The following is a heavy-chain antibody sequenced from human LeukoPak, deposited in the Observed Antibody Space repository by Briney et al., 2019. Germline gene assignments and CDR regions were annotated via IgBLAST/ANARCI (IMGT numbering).Heavy chain of an antibody. V-gene: IGHV3-23*01. Sequence: GGSLRLSCAASGVTFRNYAMTWVRQAPGKGLEWVSGISISGGSTDYAALVKGRFTISRHNSKHPLYLQMNSLRAEDTALYYCPKVPAGNKVEYRRQGTLVSVSS. J-gene: IGHJ4*02. CDR3: PKVPAGNKVEY. CDR2: ISISGGST. CDR1: GVTFRNYA. D-gene: IGHD6-19*01.